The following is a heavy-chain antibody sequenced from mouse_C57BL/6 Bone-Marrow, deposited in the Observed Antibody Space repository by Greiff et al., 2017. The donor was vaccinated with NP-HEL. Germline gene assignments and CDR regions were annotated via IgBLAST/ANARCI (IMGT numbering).Heavy chain of an antibody. J-gene: IGHJ2*01. CDR1: GYAFSSYW. D-gene: IGHD2-12*01. V-gene: IGHV1-80*01. CDR2: IYPGDGDT. CDR3: ARISYSSGFDY. Sequence: QVQLQQSGAELVKPGASVKISCKASGYAFSSYWMNWVKQRPGKGLEWIGQIYPGDGDTNYNGKFKGKATLTADKSSSTAYMQLSSLTSEDSSVYFCARISYSSGFDYWGQGTTLTVSS.